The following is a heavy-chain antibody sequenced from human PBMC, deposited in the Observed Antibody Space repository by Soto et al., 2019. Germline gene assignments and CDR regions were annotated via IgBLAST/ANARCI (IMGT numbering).Heavy chain of an antibody. CDR2: IYWNDDK. D-gene: IGHD3-10*01. CDR3: AHRRGSIWFGGGRQGAFDI. J-gene: IGHJ3*02. Sequence: QITLKESGPTLVKPTQTLTLTCTFSGFSLSTSGVGVGWIRQPPGKALEWLALIYWNDDKRYSPSLKSRLTITKDTPKNQVVLTMTNMDPVDTATYYCAHRRGSIWFGGGRQGAFDIWGQGTMVTVSS. CDR1: GFSLSTSGVG. V-gene: IGHV2-5*01.